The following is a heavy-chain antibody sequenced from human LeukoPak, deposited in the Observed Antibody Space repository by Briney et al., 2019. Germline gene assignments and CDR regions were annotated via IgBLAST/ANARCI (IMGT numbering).Heavy chain of an antibody. J-gene: IGHJ4*02. CDR3: ARANYDILTGYQYYFDY. Sequence: GGSLRLSCAASGFTFSSYWMHWVRHAPGKGLVWVSRINSDGSSTSYADSVKGRFTIHRHNAKNTLYLQMNSLRAEGTAVYYGARANYDILTGYQYYFDYGGQGTLVTVSS. CDR1: GFTFSSYW. CDR2: INSDGSST. D-gene: IGHD3-9*01. V-gene: IGHV3-74*01.